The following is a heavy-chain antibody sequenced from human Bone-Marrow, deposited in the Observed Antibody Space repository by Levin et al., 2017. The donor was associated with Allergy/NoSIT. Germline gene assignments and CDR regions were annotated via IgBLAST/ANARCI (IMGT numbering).Heavy chain of an antibody. J-gene: IGHJ4*02. CDR2: ISGSGDDT. D-gene: IGHD2-15*01. V-gene: IGHV3-23*01. Sequence: PGGSLRLSCAASGFTFSSDAMSWVRQAPGKGLEWVSAISGSGDDTKYADSVKGRFTISRDNSNNTLFLQMNSPRAEDTAIYYCAKDTYTCSGGSCYFFDYWGQGALVTVSS. CDR1: GFTFSSDA. CDR3: AKDTYTCSGGSCYFFDY.